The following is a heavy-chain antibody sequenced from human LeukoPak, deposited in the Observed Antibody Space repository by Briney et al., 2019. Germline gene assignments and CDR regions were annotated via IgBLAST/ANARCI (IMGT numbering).Heavy chain of an antibody. CDR3: AKDTGVSRGSYGMDV. J-gene: IGHJ6*02. V-gene: IGHV3-9*01. D-gene: IGHD3-10*01. CDR1: GFTFDDYA. Sequence: GRSLRLSCAASGFTFDDYAMHWVRQAPGKGLEWVSGISWNSGSIGYADSVKGRFTISRDNAKNSLYLQMNSLRAEDTALYYCAKDTGVSRGSYGMDVWGQGTTVTVSS. CDR2: ISWNSGSI.